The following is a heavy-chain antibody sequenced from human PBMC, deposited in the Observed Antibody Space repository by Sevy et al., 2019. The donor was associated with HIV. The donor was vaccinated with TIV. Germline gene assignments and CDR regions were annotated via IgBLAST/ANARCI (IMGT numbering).Heavy chain of an antibody. Sequence: GGSLRLSCAASGFTFDDYTMHWVRQAPGKGLEWVSLISWDGGSTYYADSVKGRFTISRDNNKNSLYLQMNSMRTEDTALYYCAKDGAPRYSSSSGGWFDPWGQGTLVTVSS. CDR2: ISWDGGST. CDR1: GFTFDDYT. J-gene: IGHJ5*02. D-gene: IGHD6-6*01. V-gene: IGHV3-43*01. CDR3: AKDGAPRYSSSSGGWFDP.